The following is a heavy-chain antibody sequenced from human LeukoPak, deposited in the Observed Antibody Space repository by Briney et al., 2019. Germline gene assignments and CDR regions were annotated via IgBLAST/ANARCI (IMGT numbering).Heavy chain of an antibody. Sequence: ASVKVSCKASGYTFTSYYMHWVRQAPGQGPEWMGIINPSGGSTSYAQKFQGRVTMTRDMSTSTVYMELSSLRSEDTAVYYCAREGTEVVSSGYSRYYYYYMDVWGKGTTVTVSS. D-gene: IGHD3-22*01. J-gene: IGHJ6*03. CDR2: INPSGGST. CDR1: GYTFTSYY. CDR3: AREGTEVVSSGYSRYYYYYMDV. V-gene: IGHV1-46*01.